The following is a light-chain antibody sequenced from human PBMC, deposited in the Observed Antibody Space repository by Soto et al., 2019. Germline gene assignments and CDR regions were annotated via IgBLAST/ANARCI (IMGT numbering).Light chain of an antibody. CDR2: EAS. CDR1: QSINNW. Sequence: DIQMTQSPSTLSASVGDRVTITCLASQSINNWLAWYQQKPGKAPKLLIYEASSLLSGVPSRFSGSGSGTEFTLTISSLQPDDFADYYCQQYDSDSSTFGQGTKLDI. V-gene: IGKV1-5*03. CDR3: QQYDSDSST. J-gene: IGKJ2*01.